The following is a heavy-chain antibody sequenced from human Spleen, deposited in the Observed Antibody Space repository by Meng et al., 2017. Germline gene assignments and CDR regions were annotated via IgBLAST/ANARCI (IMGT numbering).Heavy chain of an antibody. J-gene: IGHJ4*02. V-gene: IGHV3-23*01. CDR1: GFIFSNYA. D-gene: IGHD5-18*01. Sequence: EVQLLEFGGGLEQPGGSLRVSCAASGFIFSNYAMNWVRQAPGKGLEWVSAISGSGDSTHYVDSVKGRFTISRDNSKNSLYLQMNSLRAEDTAVYYCARGIQIWQYWGQGTLVTVSS. CDR3: ARGIQIWQY. CDR2: ISGSGDST.